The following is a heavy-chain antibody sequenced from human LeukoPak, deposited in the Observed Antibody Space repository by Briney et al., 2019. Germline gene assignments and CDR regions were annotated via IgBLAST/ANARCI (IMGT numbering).Heavy chain of an antibody. CDR1: GFTFSRFW. J-gene: IGHJ5*02. V-gene: IGHV3-7*04. CDR3: ARDQDTFWFDP. D-gene: IGHD5-18*01. CDR2: IKQDGSDI. Sequence: GGSLRLSCAASGFTFSRFWMAWVRQAPGKGLEWVASIKQDGSDIYYVDSVKGRFTISRDNAKNSLYLQMNSLRAEDTAVYYCARDQDTFWFDPWGQGTQVTVSS.